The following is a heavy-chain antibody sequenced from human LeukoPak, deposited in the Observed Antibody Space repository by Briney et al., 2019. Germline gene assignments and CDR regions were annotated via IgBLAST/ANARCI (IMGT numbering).Heavy chain of an antibody. CDR2: INHSGST. J-gene: IGHJ4*02. CDR1: GGSFSGYY. CDR3: ARGRMRGYVSLGYFDY. Sequence: SETLSLTCAVYGGSFSGYYWSWIRQPPGKGLEWIGEINHSGSTNYNPSLKSRVTISVDTSKNQFSLKLSSVTAADTAVYYCARGRMRGYVSLGYFDYWGQGTLVTVSS. D-gene: IGHD5-12*01. V-gene: IGHV4-34*01.